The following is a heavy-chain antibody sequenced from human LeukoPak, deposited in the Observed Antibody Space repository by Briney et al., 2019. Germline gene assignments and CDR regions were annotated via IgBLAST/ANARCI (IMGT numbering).Heavy chain of an antibody. CDR1: GFTFSSYS. V-gene: IGHV3-21*01. CDR2: ISSSSSYI. D-gene: IGHD2-15*01. CDR3: ARDLGYCSGGSCSGYYYYYGMDV. J-gene: IGHJ6*02. Sequence: PGGSLRLSCAASGFTFSSYSMNWVRQAPGKGLEWVSSISSSSSYIYYADSVKGRFTISRDNAKNSLYLQMNSLRAEDTAVYYCARDLGYCSGGSCSGYYYYYGMDVWGQGTTVTVSS.